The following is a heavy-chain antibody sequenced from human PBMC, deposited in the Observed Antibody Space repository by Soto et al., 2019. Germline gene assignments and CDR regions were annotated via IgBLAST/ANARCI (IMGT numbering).Heavy chain of an antibody. V-gene: IGHV2-5*02. CDR2: IYWDDDK. CDR1: GFSLSTSGVG. CDR3: AHRSIAAAGEPFDY. J-gene: IGHJ4*02. Sequence: SGPTLVNPTQTLTLTYTFSGFSLSTSGVGVGWIRQPPGKALEWLALIYWDDDKRYSPSLKSRLTITKDTSKNQVVLTMTNMDPVDTATYYCAHRSIAAAGEPFDYWGQGTLVTVSS. D-gene: IGHD6-13*01.